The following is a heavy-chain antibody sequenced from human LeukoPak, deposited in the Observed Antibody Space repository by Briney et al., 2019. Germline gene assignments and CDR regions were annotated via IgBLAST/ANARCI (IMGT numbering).Heavy chain of an antibody. CDR3: ARVTLIVAMDV. Sequence: GRSLRLSCAATGFTFSNFAMHWVRQAPGKGLEWVAVVSYDGSYKYYADSVKGRFTISRDNSKNTLYLQMNSLRAEDTAVYYCARVTLIVAMDVWGKGTTVTISS. CDR1: GFTFSNFA. V-gene: IGHV3-30*04. CDR2: VSYDGSYK. D-gene: IGHD3-22*01. J-gene: IGHJ6*04.